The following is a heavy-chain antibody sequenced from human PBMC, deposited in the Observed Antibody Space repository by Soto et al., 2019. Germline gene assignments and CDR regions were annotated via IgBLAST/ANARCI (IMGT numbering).Heavy chain of an antibody. Sequence: EVQLLESGGGLVQPGGSLRLSCAASGFTFSSYAMSWVRQAPGKGLEWVSAISGSGGSTYYADSVKGRFTISRDNSKNTLYLQMNSLRAEDTAVYYCAKANVAYYYDSSGYSVLMALHGPSEAFAEYFQHWGQGTLVTVSS. CDR3: AKANVAYYYDSSGYSVLMALHGPSEAFAEYFQH. CDR2: ISGSGGST. V-gene: IGHV3-23*01. CDR1: GFTFSSYA. D-gene: IGHD3-22*01. J-gene: IGHJ1*01.